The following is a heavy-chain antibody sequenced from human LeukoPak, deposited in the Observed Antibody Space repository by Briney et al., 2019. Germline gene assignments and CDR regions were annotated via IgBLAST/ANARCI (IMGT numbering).Heavy chain of an antibody. D-gene: IGHD5-12*01. CDR1: GGSFSGYY. V-gene: IGHV4-34*01. CDR2: INHNGST. CDR3: ASVRGYSGYELDY. Sequence: SETLSLTCAVYGGSFSGYYWSWIRQPPGKGLEWIGEINHNGSTNYNPSLKSRVTISVDTSKNQFSLKLSSVTAADTAVYYCASVRGYSGYELDYWGQGTLVTVSS. J-gene: IGHJ4*02.